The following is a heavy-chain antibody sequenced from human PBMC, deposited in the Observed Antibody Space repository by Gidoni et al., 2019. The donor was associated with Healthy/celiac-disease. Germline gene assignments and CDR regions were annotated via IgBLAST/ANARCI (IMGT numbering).Heavy chain of an antibody. CDR3: ARGLGRRAQVDYDYVWGSYRYPDYYFDY. CDR1: GGSFSGYY. J-gene: IGHJ4*02. CDR2: INHSRST. V-gene: IGHV4-34*01. Sequence: QVQLQQWGAGLLKPSETLSLTCAVYGGSFSGYYWSWIRQPPGKGLEWIGEINHSRSTNYNPSLKSRVTISVDTSKNQFSLKLSSVTAADTAVYYCARGLGRRAQVDYDYVWGSYRYPDYYFDYWGQGTLVTVSS. D-gene: IGHD3-16*02.